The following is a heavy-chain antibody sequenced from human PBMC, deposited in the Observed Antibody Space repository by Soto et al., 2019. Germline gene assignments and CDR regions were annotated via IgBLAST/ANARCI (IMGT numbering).Heavy chain of an antibody. J-gene: IGHJ4*02. Sequence: ASVKVSCKASGYTFTSYGISWVRQAPGQGLEWMGWISAYNGNTNYAQKLQGRVTMTTDTSTSTAYMELRSLRSDDTAVYYCARDGALYDSSGYYRFFDYWGQGTLVTVAS. V-gene: IGHV1-18*01. CDR1: GYTFTSYG. CDR2: ISAYNGNT. CDR3: ARDGALYDSSGYYRFFDY. D-gene: IGHD3-22*01.